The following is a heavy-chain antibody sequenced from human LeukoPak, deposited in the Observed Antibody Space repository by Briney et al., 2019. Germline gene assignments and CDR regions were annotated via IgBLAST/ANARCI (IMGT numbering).Heavy chain of an antibody. J-gene: IGHJ4*02. Sequence: ASVKVSCKASGYTFTGYYMHWVRQAPGQGLEWMGWINPNSGGTNYAQKLQGRVTMTTDTSTSTAYMELRSLRSDDTAVYYCARAARYYYDSSGYTYYFDYWGQGTLVTVSS. V-gene: IGHV1-2*02. CDR1: GYTFTGYY. CDR3: ARAARYYYDSSGYTYYFDY. D-gene: IGHD3-22*01. CDR2: INPNSGGT.